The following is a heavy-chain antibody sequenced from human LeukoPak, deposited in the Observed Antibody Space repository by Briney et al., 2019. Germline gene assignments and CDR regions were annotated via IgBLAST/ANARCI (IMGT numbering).Heavy chain of an antibody. V-gene: IGHV1-8*01. Sequence: ASVKVSCKASGYTFTSYDINWVRQATGQGLEWMGWMNLNSGNTGYAQKFQGRVTMTRNTSISTAYMELSSLRSEDTAVYYCARGYYYGSGRAFDYMDVWGKGTTVTISS. D-gene: IGHD3-10*01. CDR3: ARGYYYGSGRAFDYMDV. CDR1: GYTFTSYD. J-gene: IGHJ6*03. CDR2: MNLNSGNT.